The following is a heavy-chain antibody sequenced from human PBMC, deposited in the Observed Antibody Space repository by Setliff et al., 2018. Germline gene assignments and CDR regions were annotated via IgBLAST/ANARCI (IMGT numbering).Heavy chain of an antibody. J-gene: IGHJ5*02. D-gene: IGHD6-19*01. CDR1: GGSISSGSYY. V-gene: IGHV4-61*09. CDR2: IYTSGNT. Sequence: TSETLSLTCTVSGGSISSGSYYWGWIRQPAGKGLEWIGHIYTSGNTDYSPSLKSRVTISVDTSKNQFSLKLSSVTAADTAVYYCARNRLLIAVDQGFDPWGQGTLVTSPQ. CDR3: ARNRLLIAVDQGFDP.